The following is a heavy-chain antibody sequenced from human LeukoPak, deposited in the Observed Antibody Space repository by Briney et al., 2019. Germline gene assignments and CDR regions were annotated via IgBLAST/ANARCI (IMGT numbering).Heavy chain of an antibody. J-gene: IGHJ4*02. V-gene: IGHV3-30*02. D-gene: IGHD2-15*01. CDR3: ARAPVTSCRGAFCYPFDY. CDR1: GFTFSSYG. Sequence: GVSLRLSCAASGFTFSSYGMHWVRHAPGKGLEWVSFIRYDGSDKYYADSVRGRFTISRSTSKNTLYLQMNRLRVEDAAVYYCARAPVTSCRGAFCYPFDYWGQGTLVTVSS. CDR2: IRYDGSDK.